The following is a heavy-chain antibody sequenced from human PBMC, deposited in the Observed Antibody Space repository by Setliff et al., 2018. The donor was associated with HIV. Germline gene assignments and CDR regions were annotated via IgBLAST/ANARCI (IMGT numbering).Heavy chain of an antibody. CDR1: GGSISGYY. J-gene: IGHJ4*02. CDR2: IYYSGST. Sequence: KPSETLSLTCTVSGGSISGYYWSWIRQPPGKGLEWIGYIYYSGSTNYNPSLKSRVTISVDTSKNQFSLKLSSVTAADTAVYYCARHKSQPYYFDYWGQGTLVTVSS. CDR3: ARHKSQPYYFDY. V-gene: IGHV4-59*08.